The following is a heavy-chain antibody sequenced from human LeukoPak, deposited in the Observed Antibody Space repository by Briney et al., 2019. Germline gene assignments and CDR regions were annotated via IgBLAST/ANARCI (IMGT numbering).Heavy chain of an antibody. CDR3: ARQGTGYSSSWYDAFDI. J-gene: IGHJ3*02. V-gene: IGHV5-51*01. Sequence: PGESLKISCKGSGYSFTSYWIGWVRQMPGKGLEWMGIIYPGDSDTRYSPSFQGQVTISADKSISTAYLQWSSLKASDTAMYYCARQGTGYSSSWYDAFDIWGQGTMVTVSS. CDR2: IYPGDSDT. D-gene: IGHD6-13*01. CDR1: GYSFTSYW.